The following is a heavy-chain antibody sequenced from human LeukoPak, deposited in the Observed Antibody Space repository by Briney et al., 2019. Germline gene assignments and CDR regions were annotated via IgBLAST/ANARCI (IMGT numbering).Heavy chain of an antibody. CDR1: GFTVSSNY. Sequence: PGGSLRLSCAASGFTVSSNYMSWVRQAPGKGLEWVSVIYSGGATYYADSVKGRFTISRDNSKNTIYLQMNSLRAEDTAVYYCAKSDRRAAEDYWGQGTLVTVSS. J-gene: IGHJ4*02. V-gene: IGHV3-53*01. CDR3: AKSDRRAAEDY. CDR2: IYSGGAT. D-gene: IGHD6-13*01.